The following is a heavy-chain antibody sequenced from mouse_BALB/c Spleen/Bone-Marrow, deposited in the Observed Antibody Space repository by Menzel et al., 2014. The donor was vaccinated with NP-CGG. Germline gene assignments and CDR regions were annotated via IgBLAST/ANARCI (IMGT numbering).Heavy chain of an antibody. CDR1: GYSITSNYA. Sequence: QSGPGLVKLSQSLSLTCTVTGYSITSNYAWNWIRQFPGNKLEWMGYISYSGVTSYSPSLKSRISITRDTSKNQFFLQLTSVTTEDTATYYCARSVIGAMDYWGQGTSVTVSS. CDR2: ISYSGVT. D-gene: IGHD1-1*01. J-gene: IGHJ4*01. CDR3: ARSVIGAMDY. V-gene: IGHV3-2*02.